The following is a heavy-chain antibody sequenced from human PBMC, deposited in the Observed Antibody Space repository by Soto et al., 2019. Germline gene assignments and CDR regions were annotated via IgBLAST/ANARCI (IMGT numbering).Heavy chain of an antibody. V-gene: IGHV3-23*01. Sequence: EVQLLESGGTLIQPGGFLRLSCAASGFTFSSSDMSWVRQAPDKGLEWVSGIRDSDGDELYAEPVKGRFTISRDNSENTLFLQMNSLGVEDTAVYYCARDSDRNYFQNWGQGTLVTVSS. J-gene: IGHJ1*01. CDR2: IRDSDGDE. CDR3: ARDSDRNYFQN. D-gene: IGHD3-10*01. CDR1: GFTFSSSD.